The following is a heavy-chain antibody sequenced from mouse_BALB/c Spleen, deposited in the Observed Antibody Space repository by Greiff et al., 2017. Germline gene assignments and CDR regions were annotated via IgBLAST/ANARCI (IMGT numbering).Heavy chain of an antibody. CDR1: GYTFSSYW. D-gene: IGHD2-4*01. Sequence: QVQLQQSGAELMKPGASVKISCKATGYTFSSYWIEWVKQRPGHGLEWIGEILPGSGSTNYNEKFKGKATFTADTSSNTAYMQLSSLTSEDSAVYYCARKGLMITTCFAYWGQGTLVTVSA. V-gene: IGHV1-9*01. J-gene: IGHJ3*01. CDR3: ARKGLMITTCFAY. CDR2: ILPGSGST.